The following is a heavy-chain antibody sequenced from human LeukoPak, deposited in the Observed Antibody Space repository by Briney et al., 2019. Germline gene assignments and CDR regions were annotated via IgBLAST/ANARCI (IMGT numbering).Heavy chain of an antibody. CDR1: GFTFGDYN. Sequence: GGSLRLSCTASGFTFGDYNLNWVRQAPGKGLEWVSVIYSGGGTYYADSVKGRFTISRDNSKNTLYLQMNSLRAEDTAVYYCARVRVTVTTIMYYYYYGMDVWGQGTTVTVSS. J-gene: IGHJ6*02. D-gene: IGHD4-11*01. V-gene: IGHV3-66*01. CDR2: IYSGGGT. CDR3: ARVRVTVTTIMYYYYYGMDV.